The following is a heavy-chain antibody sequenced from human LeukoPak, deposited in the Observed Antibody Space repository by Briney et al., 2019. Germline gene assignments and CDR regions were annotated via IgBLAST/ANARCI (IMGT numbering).Heavy chain of an antibody. CDR1: GGSISSSSYY. Sequence: SETLSLTCTVSGGSISSSSYYWGWWRQPPGKGQEWIGSMYYSGSTDYNPSLKRRVSIFVDTSKNQFSLNRSSVTAPDAAVYYCAGRQYDFWGGYFGGWFDPWGQGTLVTVSS. CDR2: MYYSGST. J-gene: IGHJ5*02. CDR3: AGRQYDFWGGYFGGWFDP. D-gene: IGHD3-3*01. V-gene: IGHV4-39*01.